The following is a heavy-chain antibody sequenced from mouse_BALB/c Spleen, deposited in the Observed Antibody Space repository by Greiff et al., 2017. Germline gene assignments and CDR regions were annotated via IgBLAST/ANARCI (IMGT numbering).Heavy chain of an antibody. CDR3: AREGDYAWFAY. J-gene: IGHJ3*01. V-gene: IGHV14-3*02. D-gene: IGHD2-4*01. CDR1: GFNIKDTS. CDR2: IDPANGNT. Sequence: VQLQQSGAELVKPGASVKLSCTASGFNIKDTSMHWVKQRPEQGLEWIGRIDPANGNTKYDPKFQGKATITADTSSNTAYLQLSSLTSEDTAVYYCAREGDYAWFAYWGQGTLVTVSA.